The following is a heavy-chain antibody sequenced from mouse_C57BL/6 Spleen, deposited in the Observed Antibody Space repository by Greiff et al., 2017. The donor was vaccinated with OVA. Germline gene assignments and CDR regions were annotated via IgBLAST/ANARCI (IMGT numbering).Heavy chain of an antibody. J-gene: IGHJ2*01. D-gene: IGHD1-1*01. Sequence: EVQLQQSGPELVKPGASVKISCKASGYTFTDYYMNWVKQSHGKSLEWIGDINPNNGGTSYNQKFKGKATLTVDKSSSTAYMELRSLTSEDSAVYYCANYYGSSYVYYWGQGTTLTVSS. CDR2: INPNNGGT. CDR3: ANYYGSSYVYY. CDR1: GYTFTDYY. V-gene: IGHV1-26*01.